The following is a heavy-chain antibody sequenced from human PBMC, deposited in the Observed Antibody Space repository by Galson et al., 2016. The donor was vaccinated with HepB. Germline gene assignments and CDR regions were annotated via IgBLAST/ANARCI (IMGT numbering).Heavy chain of an antibody. CDR2: INAGNGNT. V-gene: IGHV1-3*01. CDR3: ARSPTGFCSRTKCYGFNYLDR. Sequence: SVKVSCKASGYTFISYVIQWVRQAPGHRLEWMGWINAGNGNTKYSQKFQGRVIIDRDTSASTAYMELSSLRPDGTTIYYCARSPTGFCSRTKCYGFNYLDRWGQGTAVTVSS. J-gene: IGHJ4*02. D-gene: IGHD2-2*03. CDR1: GYTFISYV.